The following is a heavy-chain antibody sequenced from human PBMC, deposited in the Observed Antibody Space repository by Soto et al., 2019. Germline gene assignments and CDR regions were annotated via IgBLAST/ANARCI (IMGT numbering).Heavy chain of an antibody. CDR3: ARLGSIAAAGTPDY. V-gene: IGHV3-11*01. J-gene: IGHJ4*02. Sequence: GGSLRLSCAASGFTFSDYYMSWMRQAPEKGLEWVSYVSGDGGAKSYADSVKGRFSISRDNAKNSLYLLMNSLRAEDTAVYYCARLGSIAAAGTPDYWGQGTLVTVSS. CDR2: VSGDGGAK. D-gene: IGHD6-25*01. CDR1: GFTFSDYY.